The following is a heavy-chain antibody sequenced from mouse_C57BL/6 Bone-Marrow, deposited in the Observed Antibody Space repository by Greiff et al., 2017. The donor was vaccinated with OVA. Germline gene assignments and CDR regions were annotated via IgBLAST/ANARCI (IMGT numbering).Heavy chain of an antibody. D-gene: IGHD1-1*01. CDR3: AREAYYGSIYAMDY. CDR2: IDPDDGET. V-gene: IGHV14-2*01. CDR1: GFNLTDYY. Sequence: EVHLVESGAELVKPGASVKLSCTASGFNLTDYYMHWVKQRTEQGLEWIGRIDPDDGETKYAQTFKGKATIPADTSSTTAYLQLSSLTSEDTAVYYCAREAYYGSIYAMDYWGQGTSVTVSS. J-gene: IGHJ4*01.